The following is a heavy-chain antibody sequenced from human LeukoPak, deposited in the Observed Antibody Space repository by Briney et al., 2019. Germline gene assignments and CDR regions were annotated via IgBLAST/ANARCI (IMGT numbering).Heavy chain of an antibody. Sequence: ASVKVSCKASGYTFTSYGISWVRQAPGQGLEWMGWISAYNGNTNYAQKPQGRVTMTTDTFTSTAYMELRSLRSDDTAVYYCARNIAADDAFDIWGQGTMVTVSS. V-gene: IGHV1-18*01. CDR1: GYTFTSYG. CDR3: ARNIAADDAFDI. D-gene: IGHD6-13*01. CDR2: ISAYNGNT. J-gene: IGHJ3*02.